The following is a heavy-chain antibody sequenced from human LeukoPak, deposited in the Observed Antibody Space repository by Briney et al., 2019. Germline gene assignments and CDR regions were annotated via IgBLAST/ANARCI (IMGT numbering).Heavy chain of an antibody. Sequence: PGGSLRLSCAASEFTVSSYTKNWVRQAPGKGLEWVSSISSSSSYMYYADSVKGRFTISRDNAKNSLYLQLNSLRTEDTAVYYCARTSGFLYYFDYWGQGTLVTVSS. CDR2: ISSSSSYM. D-gene: IGHD3-22*01. J-gene: IGHJ4*02. CDR3: ARTSGFLYYFDY. CDR1: EFTVSSYT. V-gene: IGHV3-21*01.